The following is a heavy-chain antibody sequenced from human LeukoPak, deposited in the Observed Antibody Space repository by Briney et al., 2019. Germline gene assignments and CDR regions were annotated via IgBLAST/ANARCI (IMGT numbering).Heavy chain of an antibody. CDR2: IYYSGST. D-gene: IGHD3-22*01. CDR3: AKSGYYDRGTSNWWFDR. J-gene: IGHJ5*02. Sequence: SETLSLTYSVSGGSHRSCYWSWIRQPPGKGLEWIGYIYYSGSTNYNPSLRSRVTISVDTSKNQFSLKLSSVTAADTAVYYGAKSGYYDRGTSNWWFDRWGQGTLVTVSS. V-gene: IGHV4-59*01. CDR1: GGSHRSCY.